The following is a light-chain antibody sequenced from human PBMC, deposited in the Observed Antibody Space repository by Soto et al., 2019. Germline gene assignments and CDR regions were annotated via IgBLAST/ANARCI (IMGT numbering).Light chain of an antibody. CDR2: DAS. J-gene: IGKJ1*01. CDR1: QSVSTY. CDR3: QQRSNWPLT. V-gene: IGKV3-11*01. Sequence: EIVLTQSPATLSLSPGERATLSCRASQSVSTYLAWYQQKPGQAPRLLIYDASNRATGIPARFSGSGSGTDFTLTISSLDAEDYAVYYCQQRSNWPLTFGQGPKVEIK.